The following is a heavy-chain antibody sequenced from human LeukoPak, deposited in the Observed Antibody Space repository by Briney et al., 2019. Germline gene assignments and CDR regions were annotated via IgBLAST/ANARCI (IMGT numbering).Heavy chain of an antibody. CDR1: GGTFSSYA. J-gene: IGHJ4*02. V-gene: IGHV1-69*13. Sequence: ASVKVSCKASGGTFSSYAISWVRQAPGQGLEWMGGIIPIFGTANYAQKFQGRVTITADESTSTAYMELSSLRSEDTAVYYCARGPGTSGYSSSFDYWGQGTLVTVSS. CDR2: IIPIFGTA. CDR3: ARGPGTSGYSSSFDY. D-gene: IGHD6-13*01.